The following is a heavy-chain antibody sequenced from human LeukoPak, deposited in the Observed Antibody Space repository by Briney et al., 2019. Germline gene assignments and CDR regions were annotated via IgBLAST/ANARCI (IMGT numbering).Heavy chain of an antibody. CDR1: GYSISSGYY. Sequence: PSETLSLTCTVSGYSISSGYYWGWIRQPPGKGLEWIGSIYHSGSTYYNPSLKSRVTISVDTSKNQFSLKLSSVTAADTAVYYCASRKYYDFWSAIIDYWGQGTLVTVSS. CDR3: ASRKYYDFWSAIIDY. CDR2: IYHSGST. J-gene: IGHJ4*02. V-gene: IGHV4-38-2*02. D-gene: IGHD3-3*01.